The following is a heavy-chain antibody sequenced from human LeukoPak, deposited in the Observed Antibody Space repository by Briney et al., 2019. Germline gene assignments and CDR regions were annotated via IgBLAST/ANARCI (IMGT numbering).Heavy chain of an antibody. Sequence: PGGSLRLSCAASGFTFSNAWMSWVRQAPGKGQEWVGHIKSSTHGGTTDYAAPVKGRFTISRDDSKNTVYLQMNSLQTEDTAVYYCTTSDIVPEVIARNYFDAWGQGTMVTVSS. CDR1: GFTFSNAW. D-gene: IGHD2-8*01. CDR2: IKSSTHGGTT. J-gene: IGHJ5*02. V-gene: IGHV3-15*01. CDR3: TTSDIVPEVIARNYFDA.